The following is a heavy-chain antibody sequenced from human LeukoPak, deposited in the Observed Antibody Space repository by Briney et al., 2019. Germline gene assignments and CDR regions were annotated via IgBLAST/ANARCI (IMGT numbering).Heavy chain of an antibody. D-gene: IGHD3-10*01. V-gene: IGHV1-24*01. CDR1: GYTLTELS. CDR2: FDPEDGET. CDR3: ATELGAKPGPNY. J-gene: IGHJ4*02. Sequence: ASVKVSCKVSGYTLTELSMHWVRQAPGKGLEWMGGFDPEDGETIYAQKFQGRVTMTEDTSTDTAYMELSSLRSEDTAVYYCATELGAKPGPNYWGQGTLVTVSS.